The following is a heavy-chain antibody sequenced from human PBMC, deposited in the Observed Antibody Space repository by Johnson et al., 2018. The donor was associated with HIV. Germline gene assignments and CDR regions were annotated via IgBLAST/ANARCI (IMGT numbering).Heavy chain of an antibody. Sequence: VQLVESGGGVVQPGGSLRLSCAASGFTFSNAWMSWVRQAPGKGLEYVANVNQDGSAKFYVDSVKGRFTISRDNAKNSLYLQMNSLRAEDTAVYYCARSKDCSVGTCPDAFDIWGQGTLVMVSS. V-gene: IGHV3-7*02. CDR3: ARSKDCSVGTCPDAFDI. J-gene: IGHJ3*02. D-gene: IGHD2-15*01. CDR2: VNQDGSAK. CDR1: GFTFSNAW.